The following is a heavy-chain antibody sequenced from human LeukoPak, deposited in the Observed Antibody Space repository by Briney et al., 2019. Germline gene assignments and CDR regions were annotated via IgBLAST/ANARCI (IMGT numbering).Heavy chain of an antibody. CDR1: GFTFSGYS. V-gene: IGHV3-21*01. J-gene: IGHJ4*03. Sequence: GGSLRLSCAASGFTFSGYSMNWVRQAPGKGLEWVSSVSSGSSYIFYADSVKGRFTISRDNAKNSLYLQMNSLRAEDTAVYYCARGVGVRVAGYFDYWGQGILVTVSS. D-gene: IGHD6-19*01. CDR2: VSSGSSYI. CDR3: ARGVGVRVAGYFDY.